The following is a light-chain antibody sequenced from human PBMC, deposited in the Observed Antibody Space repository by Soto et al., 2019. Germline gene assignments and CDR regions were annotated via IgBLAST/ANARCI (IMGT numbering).Light chain of an antibody. V-gene: IGLV4-60*02. J-gene: IGLJ3*02. CDR1: SGHSSYI. CDR2: LEGSGSY. Sequence: VVTQSSSASASLGSSVKLTCTQSSGHSSYIIAWHQQQPGKAPRYLMKLEGSGSYNKGSGVPDRFSGSSSGADRYLTISNLQFEDEADYYCETWDFNTRVFGGGTKLTVL. CDR3: ETWDFNTRV.